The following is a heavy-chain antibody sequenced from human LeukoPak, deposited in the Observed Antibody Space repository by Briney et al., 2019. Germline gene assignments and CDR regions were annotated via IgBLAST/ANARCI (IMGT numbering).Heavy chain of an antibody. CDR2: ISSSSTYI. V-gene: IGHV3-21*01. Sequence: GGSLRLSCPTSGFTFSNYYMNWVRQAPGKGLEFVSSISSSSTYIYYADSVKGRFTISRDDAKNSLYLQMNSLRAEDTALYYCARDQRGGTYSDYWGQGTLVTVSS. J-gene: IGHJ4*02. CDR1: GFTFSNYY. CDR3: ARDQRGGTYSDY. D-gene: IGHD1-26*01.